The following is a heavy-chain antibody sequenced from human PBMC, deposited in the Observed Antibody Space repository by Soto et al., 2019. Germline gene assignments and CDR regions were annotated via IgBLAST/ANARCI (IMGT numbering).Heavy chain of an antibody. J-gene: IGHJ6*03. Sequence: SETLSLTCTVSGGSISSYYWSWIRQPPGKGLEWIGYIYYSGSTNYNPSLKSRVTISVDTSKNQFSLKLSSVTAADTAVYYCARFVSSSWYVFRYYYMDVWGKGTTVTVSS. D-gene: IGHD6-13*01. V-gene: IGHV4-59*01. CDR2: IYYSGST. CDR3: ARFVSSSWYVFRYYYMDV. CDR1: GGSISSYY.